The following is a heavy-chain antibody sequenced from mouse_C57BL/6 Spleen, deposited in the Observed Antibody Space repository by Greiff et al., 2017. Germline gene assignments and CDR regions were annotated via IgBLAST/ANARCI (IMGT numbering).Heavy chain of an antibody. CDR2: ISSGGSYT. CDR1: GFTFSSYG. D-gene: IGHD4-1*01. Sequence: EVMLVESGGDLVKPGGSLKLSCAASGFTFSSYGMSWVRQTPDKRLEWVATISSGGSYTYYPDSVKGRFTISRDNAKNTLYLQMSSLKSEDTAMYYCARELGTDWGQGTTLTVSS. CDR3: ARELGTD. V-gene: IGHV5-6*01. J-gene: IGHJ2*01.